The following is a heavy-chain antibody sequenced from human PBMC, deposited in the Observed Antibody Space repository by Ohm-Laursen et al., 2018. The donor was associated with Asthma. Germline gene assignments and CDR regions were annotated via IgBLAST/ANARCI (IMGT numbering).Heavy chain of an antibody. CDR1: GFTITNYW. Sequence: SLRLSCTASGFTITNYWMHWVRQAPGKGLVWVSRINGDGGIKSYAASVKGRFTISRDNSKNTLYLQMNSLRAEDTAIYYCAKDVLGFVAAAQDWGQGTLVTVSS. V-gene: IGHV3-74*01. CDR2: INGDGGIK. CDR3: AKDVLGFVAAAQD. D-gene: IGHD6-13*01. J-gene: IGHJ4*02.